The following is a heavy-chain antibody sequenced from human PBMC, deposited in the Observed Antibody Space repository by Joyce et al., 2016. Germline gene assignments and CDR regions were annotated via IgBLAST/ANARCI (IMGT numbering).Heavy chain of an antibody. V-gene: IGHV4-34*01. J-gene: IGHJ4*02. CDR3: VRGRSPLRVVTSLGRTGGYIDY. CDR2: ISHTGIT. CDR1: GGSFSGYY. Sequence: QVQLQQWGAGLLKPSESLSLTCAVYGGSFSGYYWSWIRQPPGKGLEWIGDISHTGITNYNPSLKSRVTISVDTSKNQFSLNLSSVTAADTAVYYCVRGRSPLRVVTSLGRTGGYIDYWGQGSLVTVSS. D-gene: IGHD1-1*01.